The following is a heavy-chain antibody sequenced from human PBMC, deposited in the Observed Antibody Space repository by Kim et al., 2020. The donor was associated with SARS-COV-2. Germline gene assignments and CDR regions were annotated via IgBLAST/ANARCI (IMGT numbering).Heavy chain of an antibody. CDR3: ARSGYCSGGSCYSGYYYGMDV. CDR1: GGSISSYY. D-gene: IGHD2-15*01. CDR2: IYTSGST. Sequence: SETLSLTCTVSGGSISSYYWSWIRQPAGKGLEWIGRIYTSGSTNYNPSLKSRVTMSVDTSKNQFSLKLSSVTAADTAVYYCARSGYCSGGSCYSGYYYGMDVWGQGTTVTVSS. V-gene: IGHV4-4*07. J-gene: IGHJ6*02.